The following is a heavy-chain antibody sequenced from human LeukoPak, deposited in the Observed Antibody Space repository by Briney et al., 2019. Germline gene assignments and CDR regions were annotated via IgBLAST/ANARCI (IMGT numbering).Heavy chain of an antibody. Sequence: ASVKVSCKASGGTFSSYYMHWVRQAPGQGLEGLGWINPNSGGTNYAQEFQGRVTLTRDMSISTAYMELSGLTSDDTAIYYCARGTTAATPYYFAFWGQGTQVTVSS. CDR3: ARGTTAATPYYFAF. CDR1: GGTFSSYY. J-gene: IGHJ4*02. V-gene: IGHV1-2*02. D-gene: IGHD2-15*01. CDR2: INPNSGGT.